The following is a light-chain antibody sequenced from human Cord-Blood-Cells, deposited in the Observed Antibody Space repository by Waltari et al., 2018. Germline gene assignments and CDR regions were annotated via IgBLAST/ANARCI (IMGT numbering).Light chain of an antibody. CDR1: SSAVGGYNY. J-gene: IGLJ3*02. CDR3: SSYAGSNNWV. CDR2: AVI. V-gene: IGLV2-8*01. Sequence: QSALPQPPSTHGSPGPSVTIPCTRTSSAVGGYNYVPWYQQHPRKAPKPMMYAVITRPSGVPDRFSGSKSGNTAALTVSGLQAEDEADYYCSSYAGSNNWVFGGGTKLTVL.